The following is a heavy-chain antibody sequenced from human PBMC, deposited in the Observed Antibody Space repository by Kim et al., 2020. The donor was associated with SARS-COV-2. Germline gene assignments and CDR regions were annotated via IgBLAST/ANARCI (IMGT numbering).Heavy chain of an antibody. Sequence: SETLSLTCTVSGGSISSGDYYWSWIRQPPGKGLEWIGYIYYSGSTYYNPSLKSRVTISVDTSKNQFSLKLSSVTAADTAVYYCAREGWSSGYSLDIWGQGTMVTVSS. D-gene: IGHD3-22*01. V-gene: IGHV4-30-4*01. CDR3: AREGWSSGYSLDI. CDR1: GGSISSGDYY. J-gene: IGHJ3*02. CDR2: IYYSGST.